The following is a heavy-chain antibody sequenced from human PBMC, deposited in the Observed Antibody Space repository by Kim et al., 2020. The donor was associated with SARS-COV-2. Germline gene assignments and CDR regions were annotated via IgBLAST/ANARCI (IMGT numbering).Heavy chain of an antibody. CDR1: GFTFSSYW. D-gene: IGHD1-26*01. J-gene: IGHJ4*02. CDR3: ARGPYRGSYYVWAGTY. V-gene: IGHV3-74*01. Sequence: GGSLRLSCAASGFTFSSYWMHWVRQAPGKGLVWVSRINSDGSSTSYADSVKGRFTISRDNAKNTLYLQMNSLRAEDTAVYYCARGPYRGSYYVWAGTYWGQGTLVTVSS. CDR2: INSDGSST.